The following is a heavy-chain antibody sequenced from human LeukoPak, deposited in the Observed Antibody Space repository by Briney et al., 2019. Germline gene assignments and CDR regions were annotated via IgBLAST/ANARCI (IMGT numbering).Heavy chain of an antibody. CDR1: GFTFRNYA. J-gene: IGHJ5*02. Sequence: GGSLRLSCAASGFTFRNYAMTWVRQAPAKGLDWVSSINGNGRATYYADSVRGRFTISRDNSKNTLYLQMNSLRAEDTAVFYCAKGGAYYDFIFDPWGQGTLVTVSS. V-gene: IGHV3-23*01. CDR2: INGNGRAT. D-gene: IGHD3-3*01. CDR3: AKGGAYYDFIFDP.